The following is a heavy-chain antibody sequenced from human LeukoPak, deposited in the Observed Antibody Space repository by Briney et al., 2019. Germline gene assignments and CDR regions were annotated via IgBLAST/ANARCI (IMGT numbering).Heavy chain of an antibody. J-gene: IGHJ1*01. CDR3: AKDLGSGNYYPSEYFQH. D-gene: IGHD1-26*01. V-gene: IGHV3-23*01. CDR1: GFTFSSYG. CDR2: ISGSGGST. Sequence: PGGSLRLSCAASGFTFSSYGMHWVRQAPGKGLEWVSAISGSGGSTYYADSVKGRFTRSRDDSKNTLYLQMNSLRAEDTAVYSCAKDLGSGNYYPSEYFQHWGQGTLVTVSS.